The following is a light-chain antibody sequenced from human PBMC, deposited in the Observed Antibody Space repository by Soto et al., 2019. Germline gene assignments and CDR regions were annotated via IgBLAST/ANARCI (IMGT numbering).Light chain of an antibody. J-gene: IGKJ2*01. CDR1: QSVSSK. CDR3: QQYNTWYT. V-gene: IGKV3-15*01. Sequence: EIVMTQSPATLSVSPGESATLSCRASQSVSSKLAWYQQKPGQAPRLLIYGASTRATGIPASFSGSGSETEFTLTISGLQSEDFAVYYCQQYNTWYTFGQGTKLEIK. CDR2: GAS.